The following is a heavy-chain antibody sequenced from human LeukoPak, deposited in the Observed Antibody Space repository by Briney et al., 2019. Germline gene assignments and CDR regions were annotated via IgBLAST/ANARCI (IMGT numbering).Heavy chain of an antibody. V-gene: IGHV1-2*02. D-gene: IGHD6-25*01. CDR1: GYTFTGYS. J-gene: IGHJ4*02. CDR2: IDPNCGDT. Sequence: ASVKVSCKTSGYTFTGYSVHWVRQAPGQGLEWMGWIDPNCGDTKYELKFQGRVIMTRDTSVSTASMEVSRLRSDDTAVYYCARGRGSGALDFWGQGTLLTVSS. CDR3: ARGRGSGALDF.